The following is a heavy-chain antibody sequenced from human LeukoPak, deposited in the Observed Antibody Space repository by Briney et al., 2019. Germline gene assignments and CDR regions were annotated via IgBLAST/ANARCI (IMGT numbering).Heavy chain of an antibody. J-gene: IGHJ6*02. CDR1: GGSFSGYY. D-gene: IGHD6-19*01. CDR2: INHSGST. Sequence: SETLSLTCAVYGGSFSGYYWSWIRQPPGKGLEWIGEINHSGSTNYNPSLKSRVTISVDTSKNRFSLKLSSVTAADTAVYYCARGSSGWYYYYYGMDVWGQGTTVTVSS. CDR3: ARGSSGWYYYYYGMDV. V-gene: IGHV4-34*01.